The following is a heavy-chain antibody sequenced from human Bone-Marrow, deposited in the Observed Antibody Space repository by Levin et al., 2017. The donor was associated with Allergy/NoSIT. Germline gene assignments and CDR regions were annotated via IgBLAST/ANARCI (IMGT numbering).Heavy chain of an antibody. V-gene: IGHV3-73*01. J-gene: IGHJ4*02. CDR1: GFTFSGSA. CDR2: IRSKANSYAK. Sequence: GGSLRLSCAASGFTFSGSAMHWVRQASGKGLEWVGRIRSKANSYAKAYAASVKGRFTISRDDSKNTAYLQMNSLKTEDTAVYYCTRVHCSGGSCYPDFDYWGQGTLVTVSS. CDR3: TRVHCSGGSCYPDFDY. D-gene: IGHD2-15*01.